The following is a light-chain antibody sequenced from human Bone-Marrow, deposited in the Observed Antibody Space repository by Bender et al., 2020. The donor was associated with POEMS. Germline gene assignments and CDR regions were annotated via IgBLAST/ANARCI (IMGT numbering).Light chain of an antibody. V-gene: IGLV2-14*02. CDR3: AVWNDSLNGWV. CDR1: SSDVGSYNL. CDR2: DVT. J-gene: IGLJ3*02. Sequence: QSALTQPASVSGSPGQSITISCSGTSSDVGSYNLVSWYQQRPDKAPKLIFYDVTNRPSGVSNRFSGSKSGNTASLTISGLQAEDEVDYYCAVWNDSLNGWVFGGGTKLTVL.